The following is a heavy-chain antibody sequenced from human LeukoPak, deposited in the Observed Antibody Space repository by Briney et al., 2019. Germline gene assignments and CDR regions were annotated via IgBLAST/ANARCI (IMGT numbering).Heavy chain of an antibody. CDR2: ISYDGSNK. CDR1: GFTFSSYA. D-gene: IGHD1-26*01. Sequence: GGSLRLSCAASGFTFSSYAMHWVRQAPGKGLEWVAVISYDGSNKYYADSVKGRFTISRDNSKNTLYLQMKSLRAEDTALYYCARDRGKWELLLDYWGQGTLVTVSS. J-gene: IGHJ4*02. V-gene: IGHV3-30-3*01. CDR3: ARDRGKWELLLDY.